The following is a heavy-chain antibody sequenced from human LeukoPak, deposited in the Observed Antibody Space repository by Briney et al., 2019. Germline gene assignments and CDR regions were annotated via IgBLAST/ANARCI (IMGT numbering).Heavy chain of an antibody. D-gene: IGHD3-10*01. Sequence: PGGSLRLSCAASEFTFSSYSMNWVRQAPGKGLEWVSSISSSSSYIYYADSVKGRFTISRDNAKNSLYLQMNSLRAEDTAVYYCARSSSGSGSYRVDYWGQGTLVTVSS. CDR1: EFTFSSYS. J-gene: IGHJ4*02. CDR3: ARSSSGSGSYRVDY. CDR2: ISSSSSYI. V-gene: IGHV3-21*01.